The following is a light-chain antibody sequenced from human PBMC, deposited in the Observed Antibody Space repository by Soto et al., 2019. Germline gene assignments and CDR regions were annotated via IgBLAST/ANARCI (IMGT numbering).Light chain of an antibody. V-gene: IGKV1-17*03. CDR1: QGINNY. J-gene: IGKJ1*01. CDR2: AAS. CDR3: QHYNSYGT. Sequence: DIQMTQYPSAVSASVGDRVTITCRASQGINNYLAWFQQKPGKAPKRLIYAASTLQTGVPSRLSGSGSGTEFTLTISSLTPDDFATYYCQHYNSYGTFGQGTKVDIK.